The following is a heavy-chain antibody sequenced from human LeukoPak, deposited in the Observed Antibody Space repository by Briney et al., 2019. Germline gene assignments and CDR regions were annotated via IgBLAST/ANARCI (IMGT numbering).Heavy chain of an antibody. CDR3: AKTRKRPYYYDSSGYPDAFDI. CDR1: GFTVSSNY. Sequence: PGGSLRLSCAASGFTVSSNYMSWVRQAPGKGLEWVSVIYSGGSTYYADSVKGRFTISRDNSKNTLYLQMNSLRAEDTAVYYCAKTRKRPYYYDSSGYPDAFDIWGQGTMVTVSS. CDR2: IYSGGST. D-gene: IGHD3-22*01. J-gene: IGHJ3*02. V-gene: IGHV3-66*01.